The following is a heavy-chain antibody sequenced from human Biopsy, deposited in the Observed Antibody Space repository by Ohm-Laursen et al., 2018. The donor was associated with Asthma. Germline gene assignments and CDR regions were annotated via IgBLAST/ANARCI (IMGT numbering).Heavy chain of an antibody. V-gene: IGHV1-3*04. CDR1: GYNFISFA. Sequence: AASVKVSCKASGYNFISFAIHWVRQAPGQRLEWMGWVNTGNGDTKYSQKFQGRVTITRDTSASTAYMERRSLRSEDTATYYCARTYYDFLTGQVKDVFGVWGQGTMVTVSS. CDR2: VNTGNGDT. CDR3: ARTYYDFLTGQVKDVFGV. J-gene: IGHJ3*01. D-gene: IGHD3-9*01.